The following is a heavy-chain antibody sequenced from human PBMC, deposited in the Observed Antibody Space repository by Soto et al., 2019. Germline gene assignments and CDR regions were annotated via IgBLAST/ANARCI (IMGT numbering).Heavy chain of an antibody. CDR1: GFSIISYY. Sequence: PSETLSLTCAGSGFSIISYYWSWIRQPPGKGLEWIGYNYYSGTTNYNPSLKSRVTISVDTSKNQFFLRLTSVTAADTAVYYCVREAHIVYGPEHDYGARGTLETVSS. J-gene: IGHJ4*02. CDR3: VREAHIVYGPEHDY. D-gene: IGHD2-21*01. CDR2: NYYSGTT. V-gene: IGHV4-59*01.